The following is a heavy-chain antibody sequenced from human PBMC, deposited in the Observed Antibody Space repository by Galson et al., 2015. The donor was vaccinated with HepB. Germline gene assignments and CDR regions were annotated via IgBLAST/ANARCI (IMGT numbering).Heavy chain of an antibody. V-gene: IGHV5-51*01. CDR2: IYPGDSDT. CDR3: ARLEGSGSYSPRGWFDP. D-gene: IGHD3-10*01. Sequence: QSGAEVTKPGESLKISCKGSGSSLTSYWIGWVRQMPGIGLEWMGIIYPGDSDTRYSPSFQGQVTISADKSIGTAYLQWSSLKASDTAMYYCARLEGSGSYSPRGWFDPWGQGTLVTVSS. J-gene: IGHJ5*02. CDR1: GSSLTSYW.